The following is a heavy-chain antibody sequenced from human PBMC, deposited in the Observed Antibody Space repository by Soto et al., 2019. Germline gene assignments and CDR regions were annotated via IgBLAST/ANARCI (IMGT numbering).Heavy chain of an antibody. D-gene: IGHD6-13*01. CDR2: IIPIFGTA. V-gene: IGHV1-69*13. J-gene: IGHJ4*02. Sequence: ASVKVSCKASGGTFSSYAISWVRQAPGQGLEWMGGIIPIFGTANYAQKFQGRVTITADESTSTAYMELSSLRSEDTAVYYCAREKSGSSSRYGAFDYWGQGTLVTVSS. CDR3: AREKSGSSSRYGAFDY. CDR1: GGTFSSYA.